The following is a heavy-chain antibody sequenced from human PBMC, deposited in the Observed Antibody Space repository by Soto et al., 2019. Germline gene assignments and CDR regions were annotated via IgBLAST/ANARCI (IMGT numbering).Heavy chain of an antibody. CDR1: GFTFSSYG. J-gene: IGHJ4*02. CDR2: ISYDGSNK. V-gene: IGHV3-30*18. D-gene: IGHD6-13*01. Sequence: PGGSLRLSCAASGFTFSSYGMHWVRQAPGKGLEWVAVISYDGSNKYYADSVKGRFTISRDNSKNTLYLQMNSLRAEDTAVYYCAKDGLGYSSSRYSVYWGQGTLVTVSS. CDR3: AKDGLGYSSSRYSVY.